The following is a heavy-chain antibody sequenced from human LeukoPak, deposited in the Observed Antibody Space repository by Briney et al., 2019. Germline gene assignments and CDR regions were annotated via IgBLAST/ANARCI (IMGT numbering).Heavy chain of an antibody. J-gene: IGHJ4*02. CDR2: ISSSGSTI. CDR3: ARDVSRSSGWSEGLDY. CDR1: GLTFSDYY. D-gene: IGHD6-19*01. Sequence: PGGSLRLSCVASGLTFSDYYMSWIRQAPGKGLEWVSYISSSGSTIYYADSMRGRFTISRYNAKNSLYLQMNSLRAEDTAVYYCARDVSRSSGWSEGLDYWGQGTLVTVSS. V-gene: IGHV3-11*01.